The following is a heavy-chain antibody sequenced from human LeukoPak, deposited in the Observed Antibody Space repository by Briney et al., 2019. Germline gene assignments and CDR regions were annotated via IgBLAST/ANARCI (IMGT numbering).Heavy chain of an antibody. CDR1: GGSISNSAYY. J-gene: IGHJ4*02. CDR2: IYYSGST. V-gene: IGHV4-39*01. CDR3: ARLYYYGSGSYHYYFDY. D-gene: IGHD3-10*01. Sequence: SETLSLTCTVSGGSISNSAYYWGWIRQPPGKGLEWIGSIYYSGSTYYNPSLKSRVTISVDTSKTQFSLKLSSVTAADTAVYYCARLYYYGSGSYHYYFDYWGQGTLVTVSS.